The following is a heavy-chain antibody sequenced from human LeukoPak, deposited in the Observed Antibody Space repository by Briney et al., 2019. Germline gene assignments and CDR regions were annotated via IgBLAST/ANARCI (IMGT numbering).Heavy chain of an antibody. CDR1: GGSISSYY. J-gene: IGHJ6*02. Sequence: SETLSLTCTVSGGSISSYYWSWIRQPPGKGLEWIGYIYYSGSTNYNPSLKSRVTISVDTSKNQFSLKLSSVTAADTAVYYCARVALYSSSWDDYYYGMDVWGQGTTVTVSS. D-gene: IGHD6-13*01. V-gene: IGHV4-59*01. CDR3: ARVALYSSSWDDYYYGMDV. CDR2: IYYSGST.